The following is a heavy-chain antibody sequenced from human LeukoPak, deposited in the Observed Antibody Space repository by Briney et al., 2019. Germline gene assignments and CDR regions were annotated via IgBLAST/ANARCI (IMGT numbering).Heavy chain of an antibody. CDR3: ARGDFCSKSNCYLRPMDV. CDR2: IYYSGST. CDR1: SGSISDYY. Sequence: PSETLSLTCTVSSGSISDYYWNWIRQPPGKGLEWIGYIYYSGSTTYNPSLKSRVTMSVDTAKNQFSLKLRSVTAADTAVYYCARGDFCSKSNCYLRPMDVWGKGTTVTVSS. D-gene: IGHD3-3*01. V-gene: IGHV4-59*01. J-gene: IGHJ6*03.